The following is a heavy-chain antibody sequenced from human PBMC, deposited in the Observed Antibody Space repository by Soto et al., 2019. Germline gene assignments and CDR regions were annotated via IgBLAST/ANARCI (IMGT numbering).Heavy chain of an antibody. Sequence: ASVKVSCKASGYTFTSYYMHWVRQAPGQGLEWMGIINPSGGSTSYAQKFQGRVTMTRDTSTSTVYMELSSLRSEDTAVYYCARGIQLWFYSFWHYYYYMDVWGKGTTVTVSS. CDR2: INPSGGST. CDR1: GYTFTSYY. CDR3: ARGIQLWFYSFWHYYYYMDV. J-gene: IGHJ6*03. D-gene: IGHD5-18*01. V-gene: IGHV1-46*03.